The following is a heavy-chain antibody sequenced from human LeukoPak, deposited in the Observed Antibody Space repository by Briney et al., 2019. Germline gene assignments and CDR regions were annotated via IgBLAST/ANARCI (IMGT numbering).Heavy chain of an antibody. CDR3: ARMNYISSGWGAPFDY. D-gene: IGHD1-7*01. Sequence: GGSLRLSCAASQFIFNNYAMSWVRQAPGKGLEWISYIRSSGSTIYYADSMKGRFTISRDNAKNSLNLQMNSLRAEDTAVYYCARMNYISSGWGAPFDYWGQGTLVTVSS. J-gene: IGHJ4*02. CDR1: QFIFNNYA. V-gene: IGHV3-48*03. CDR2: IRSSGSTI.